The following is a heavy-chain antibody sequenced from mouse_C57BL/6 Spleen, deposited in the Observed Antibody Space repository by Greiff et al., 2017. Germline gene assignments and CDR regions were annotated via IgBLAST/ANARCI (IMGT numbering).Heavy chain of an antibody. D-gene: IGHD2-3*01. CDR1: GFTFSSYG. V-gene: IGHV5-6*01. J-gene: IGHJ3*01. CDR2: ISSGGSYT. CDR3: ARHGGDGYPAWFAY. Sequence: EVQRVESGGDLVKPGGSLKLSCAASGFTFSSYGMSWVRQTPDKRLEWVATISSGGSYTYYPDSVKGRFTISRDNAKNTLYLQMSSLKSEDTAMDYCARHGGDGYPAWFAYWGQGTLVTVSA.